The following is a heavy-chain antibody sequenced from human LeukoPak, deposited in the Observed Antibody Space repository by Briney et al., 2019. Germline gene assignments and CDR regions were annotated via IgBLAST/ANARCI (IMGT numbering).Heavy chain of an antibody. CDR2: ISRNGGST. CDR1: GFTFSSYA. CDR3: ASFGMYSGSYDS. J-gene: IGHJ4*02. V-gene: IGHV3-64*01. D-gene: IGHD1-26*01. Sequence: PGGSLRLSCAASGFTFSSYAMHWVCQAPGEGLEYVSAISRNGGSTYYANSVKGRFTISRDNSKNTLYLQMGSLRAEDMAVYYCASFGMYSGSYDSWGQGTLVTVSS.